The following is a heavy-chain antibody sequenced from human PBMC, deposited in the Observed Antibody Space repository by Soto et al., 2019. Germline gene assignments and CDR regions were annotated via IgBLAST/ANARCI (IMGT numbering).Heavy chain of an antibody. V-gene: IGHV4-39*01. J-gene: IGHJ4*02. CDR2: IYYSGTT. Sequence: QLQLQESGPGLVKPSETLSLTCTVSGGSISSGGYYWGWIRQPPGKGLEWIGSIYYSGTTYYSPSLKSRVTISQDTSKNQFSLQLSSVTAADTAVYYCARSLGYCSTTTCYALDHWGQGTLVTVSS. CDR3: ARSLGYCSTTTCYALDH. D-gene: IGHD2-2*01. CDR1: GGSISSGGYY.